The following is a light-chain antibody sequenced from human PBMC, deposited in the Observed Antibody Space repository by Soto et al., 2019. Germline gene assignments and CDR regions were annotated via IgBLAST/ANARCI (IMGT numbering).Light chain of an antibody. CDR1: QSMTSW. CDR2: KAS. Sequence: DIQMTQSPSTLSASVGDRVTITCRASQSMTSWLAWYQQKPGKAPKLLIYKASSLESGVPSRFSGSGSGTEFTLTISSLQPDDFATYYSQQYNSYPFTFGPGTKVDIK. J-gene: IGKJ3*01. CDR3: QQYNSYPFT. V-gene: IGKV1-5*03.